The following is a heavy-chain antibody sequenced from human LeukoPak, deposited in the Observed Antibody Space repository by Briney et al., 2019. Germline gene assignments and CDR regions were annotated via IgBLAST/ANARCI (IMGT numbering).Heavy chain of an antibody. CDR3: ARRSKYCSGGSCYFANFDY. CDR1: GGSFSGYY. V-gene: IGHV4-34*01. J-gene: IGHJ4*02. D-gene: IGHD2-15*01. CDR2: INHSGST. Sequence: PSETLSLTCAVYGGSFSGYYWSWIRQPPGKGLEWIGEINHSGSTNYNPSLKSRVTISVDTSKNQFSLKPSSVTAADTAAYYCARRSKYCSGGSCYFANFDYWGQGTLVTVSS.